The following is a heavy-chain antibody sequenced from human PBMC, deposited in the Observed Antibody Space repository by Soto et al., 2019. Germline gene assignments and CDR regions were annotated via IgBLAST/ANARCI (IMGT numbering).Heavy chain of an antibody. CDR3: TKGSRSQLEYNWFDP. D-gene: IGHD1-1*01. V-gene: IGHV3-9*01. CDR2: ISWNSGSI. CDR1: GFTFDDYA. Sequence: GGSLRLSCAASGFTFDDYAMHWVRQAPGKGLEWVSSISWNSGSIGYADSVKGRLTISRDNAKNSLYLQMNSLRADDTVLYYCTKGSRSQLEYNWFDPWGQGTLVTVSS. J-gene: IGHJ5*02.